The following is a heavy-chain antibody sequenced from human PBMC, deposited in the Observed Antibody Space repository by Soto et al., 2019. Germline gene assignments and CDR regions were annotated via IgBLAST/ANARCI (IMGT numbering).Heavy chain of an antibody. D-gene: IGHD3-10*01. CDR2: FNPILSMS. CDR1: GDTFNFYS. V-gene: IGHV1-69*02. J-gene: IGHJ4*02. Sequence: QVQLVQSGAEMKKPGSSVKVSCKASGDTFNFYSINWVRQAPGLGLEWVGRFNPILSMSNSAQKFQGRVTLTADKSASTAYMVLSSLRSDDTAMYYCATSYGSGSRAFDYWGQGALVTVSS. CDR3: ATSYGSGSRAFDY.